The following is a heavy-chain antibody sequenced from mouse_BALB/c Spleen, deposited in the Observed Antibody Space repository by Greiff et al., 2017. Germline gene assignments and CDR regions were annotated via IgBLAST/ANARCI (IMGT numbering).Heavy chain of an antibody. V-gene: IGHV1-7*01. J-gene: IGHJ2*01. CDR1: GYTFTSYW. D-gene: IGHD1-2*01. Sequence: VQLQQSGAELAKPGASVKMSCKASGYTFTSYWMHWVKQRPGQGLEWIGYINPSTGYTEYNQKFKDKATLTADKSSSTAYMQLSSLTSEDSAVYYCARSGLRLLDYWGQGTTLTVSS. CDR3: ARSGLRLLDY. CDR2: INPSTGYT.